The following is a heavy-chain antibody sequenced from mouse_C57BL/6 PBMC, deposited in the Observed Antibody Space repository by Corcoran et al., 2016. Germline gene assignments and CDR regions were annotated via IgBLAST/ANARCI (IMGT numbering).Heavy chain of an antibody. V-gene: IGHV1-77*01. D-gene: IGHD1-1*01. J-gene: IGHJ2*01. CDR3: SKDYYGSSYYFDY. Sequence: QVQLKQSGAELVKPGASVKISCKASGYTFTDYYINWVKQRHGKGLEWIGKIGPGSGSTYYNEKFKGKATLTADKSSSTAYMQLSSLTSEDSAVYFCSKDYYGSSYYFDYWGQGTTLTVSS. CDR1: GYTFTDYY. CDR2: IGPGSGST.